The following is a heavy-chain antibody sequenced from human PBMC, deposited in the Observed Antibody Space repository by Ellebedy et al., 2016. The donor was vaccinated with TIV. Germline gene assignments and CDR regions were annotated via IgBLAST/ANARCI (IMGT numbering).Heavy chain of an antibody. D-gene: IGHD4-17*01. J-gene: IGHJ5*02. V-gene: IGHV4-39*07. CDR1: GGSISSRSNY. CDR3: AREPARVTTNWFDP. Sequence: SETLSLTCTVSGGSISSRSNYWGWIRQPPGKGLEWIGSVFYTGSTYYNPSLKSRVTISVDTSKNQFSLKLSSVTAADTAVYYCAREPARVTTNWFDPWGQGTLVTVSS. CDR2: VFYTGST.